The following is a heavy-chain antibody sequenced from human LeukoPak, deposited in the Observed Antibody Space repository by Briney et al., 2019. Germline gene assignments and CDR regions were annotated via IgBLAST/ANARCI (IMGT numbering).Heavy chain of an antibody. Sequence: ASVKVSCKASGYTFTGYYVHWVRQAPGQGLEWMGEINPSGGSTSYAQKFQGRITVTRDTYTNTVYIDLSSLRSEDTATYYCARGAPTTRIGAGRFDYWGQGSLLTVAS. V-gene: IGHV1-46*01. CDR2: INPSGGST. D-gene: IGHD5-12*01. CDR3: ARGAPTTRIGAGRFDY. CDR1: GYTFTGYY. J-gene: IGHJ4*02.